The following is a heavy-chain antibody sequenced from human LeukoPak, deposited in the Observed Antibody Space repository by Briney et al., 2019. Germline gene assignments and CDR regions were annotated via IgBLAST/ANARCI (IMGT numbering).Heavy chain of an antibody. Sequence: ASVKVSCKASGYTFTGYYMHWVRQAPGQGLEWMGWINPNSGGTNYAQKFQGRVTMTRDTSISTAYMELSRLRSDDTAVYYCARNIVVVVAAKGNDAFDIWGQGTMVTVSS. D-gene: IGHD2-15*01. V-gene: IGHV1-2*02. CDR3: ARNIVVVVAAKGNDAFDI. J-gene: IGHJ3*02. CDR2: INPNSGGT. CDR1: GYTFTGYY.